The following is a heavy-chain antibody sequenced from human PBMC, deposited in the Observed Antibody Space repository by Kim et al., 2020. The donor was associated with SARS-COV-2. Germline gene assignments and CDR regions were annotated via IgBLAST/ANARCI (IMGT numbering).Heavy chain of an antibody. J-gene: IGHJ2*01. Sequence: SETLSLTCTVSGGSISSYYWSWIRQPPGKGLEWIGYIYYSGSTNYNPSLKSRVTISVDTSKNQFSLKLSSVTAADTAVYYCARDTVEGSFDLWGRGTLVTVSS. V-gene: IGHV4-59*01. CDR1: GGSISSYY. CDR3: ARDTVEGSFDL. D-gene: IGHD4-17*01. CDR2: IYYSGST.